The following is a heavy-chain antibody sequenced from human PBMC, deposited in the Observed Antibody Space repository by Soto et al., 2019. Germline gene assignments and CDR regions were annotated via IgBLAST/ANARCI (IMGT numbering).Heavy chain of an antibody. CDR1: GGTFTSYA. Sequence: SVKVSCKASGGTFTSYAISWVRQAPGQGLEWMGGIIPIFGTANYAQKFQGRVTITTDESTSTAYMELRSLRSDDTAVYYCARGGVAPYYYYGMDVWGQGTPVTVSS. V-gene: IGHV1-69*05. D-gene: IGHD5-12*01. CDR2: IIPIFGTA. CDR3: ARGGVAPYYYYGMDV. J-gene: IGHJ6*02.